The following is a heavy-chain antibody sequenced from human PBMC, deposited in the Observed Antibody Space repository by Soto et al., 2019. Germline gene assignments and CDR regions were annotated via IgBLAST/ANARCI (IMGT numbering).Heavy chain of an antibody. CDR3: ARLCGGWFFDY. CDR1: GGSISSSSYY. Sequence: QLQLQESGPGLVKPSETLSLTCTVSGGSISSSSYYWGWIRQPPGKGLEWIGSIYYSGSTYYNPSLKSRVTISVDTSKNQFSLKLSSVTAADTAVYYCARLCGGWFFDYWGQGTLVTVSS. CDR2: IYYSGST. D-gene: IGHD6-19*01. J-gene: IGHJ4*02. V-gene: IGHV4-39*01.